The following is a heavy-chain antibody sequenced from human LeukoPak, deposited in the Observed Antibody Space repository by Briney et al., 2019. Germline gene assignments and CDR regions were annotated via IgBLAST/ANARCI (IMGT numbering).Heavy chain of an antibody. CDR1: GFTFDDYG. CDR2: INWNGGST. J-gene: IGHJ4*01. CDR3: ARVTYYDYLYYFDY. V-gene: IGHV3-20*04. Sequence: VGSLRLSCAASGFTFDDYGLSWVRQAPGKGLEWVSGINWNGGSTGYADSVKVRFTISRDNAKNSLYLQMNSLRAEDTALYYCARVTYYDYLYYFDYWGQGILVTVSS. D-gene: IGHD5-12*01.